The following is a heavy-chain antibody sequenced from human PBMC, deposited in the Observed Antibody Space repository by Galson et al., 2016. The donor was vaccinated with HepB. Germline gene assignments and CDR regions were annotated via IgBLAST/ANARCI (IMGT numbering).Heavy chain of an antibody. CDR1: GFTFSSYS. V-gene: IGHV3-21*01. CDR2: ISSNSSYI. J-gene: IGHJ4*02. D-gene: IGHD1-26*01. Sequence: SLRLSCAASGFTFSSYSMNWVRQAPGKGLEWVSSISSNSSYIYYADSVKGRFTISRDNAKNSLYLQMNSLRAEDTAVYYCARGDIVGAIFDYWGQGTLVTVSS. CDR3: ARGDIVGAIFDY.